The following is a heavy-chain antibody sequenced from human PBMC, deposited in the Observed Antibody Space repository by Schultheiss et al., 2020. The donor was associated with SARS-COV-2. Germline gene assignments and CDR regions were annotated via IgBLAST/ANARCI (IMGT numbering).Heavy chain of an antibody. D-gene: IGHD2-8*01. J-gene: IGHJ6*02. CDR3: AREQYEGGNV. CDR2: ISYDGSNK. V-gene: IGHV3-30*07. Sequence: GESLKISCAASGFTFSSYAMHWVRQAPGKGLEWVAVISYDGSNKYYADSVKGRFTISRDNSKNTLYLQMNSLRAEDTAVYYCAREQYEGGNVWGQGTTVTVSS. CDR1: GFTFSSYA.